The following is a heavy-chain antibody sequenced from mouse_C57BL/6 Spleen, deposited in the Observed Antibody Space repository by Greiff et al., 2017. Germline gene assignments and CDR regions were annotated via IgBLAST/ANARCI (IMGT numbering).Heavy chain of an antibody. CDR1: GFTFTDYY. Sequence: EVQGVESGGGLVQPGGSLSLSCAASGFTFTDYYMSWVRQPPGKALEWLGFIRNKANGYTTEYSASVKGRFTISRDNSQNILYLQMNALRAEDSATYYCARFPHYYLVATGAMDYWGQGTSVTVSS. D-gene: IGHD1-1*01. V-gene: IGHV7-3*01. CDR2: IRNKANGYTT. CDR3: ARFPHYYLVATGAMDY. J-gene: IGHJ4*01.